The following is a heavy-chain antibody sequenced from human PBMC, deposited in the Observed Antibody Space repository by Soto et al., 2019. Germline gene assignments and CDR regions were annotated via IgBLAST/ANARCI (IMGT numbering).Heavy chain of an antibody. J-gene: IGHJ4*02. D-gene: IGHD4-4*01. Sequence: GSLRLSCAAPGFTFSSYSMNWVRQAPGKGLEWVSSISSSSSYIYYADSVKGRFTISRDNAKNSLYLQMNSLRAEDTAVYYCERVLRGNRLLDYWRQRTLVTVSS. V-gene: IGHV3-21*01. CDR1: GFTFSSYS. CDR3: ERVLRGNRLLDY. CDR2: ISSSSSYI.